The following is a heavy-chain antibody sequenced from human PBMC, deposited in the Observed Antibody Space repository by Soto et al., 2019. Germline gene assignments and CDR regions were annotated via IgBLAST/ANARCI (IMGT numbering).Heavy chain of an antibody. CDR2: IYYSGST. CDR3: ARAKGLVTVTTSWFDP. CDR1: GGSINSGDYY. J-gene: IGHJ5*02. V-gene: IGHV4-30-4*01. Sequence: QVQLQESGPGLVKPSQTLSLTCTVSGGSINSGDYYWSWIRQPPGKGLEWIGYIYYSGSTNYKPSLKSRVRISADTSKNQFSLKLSSVTAADTAVYYCARAKGLVTVTTSWFDPWGQGTLVTVSS. D-gene: IGHD4-17*01.